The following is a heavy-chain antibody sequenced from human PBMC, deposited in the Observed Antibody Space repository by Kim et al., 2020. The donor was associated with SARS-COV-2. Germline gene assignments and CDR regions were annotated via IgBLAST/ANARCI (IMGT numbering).Heavy chain of an antibody. D-gene: IGHD3-22*01. CDR1: GFTFSSYA. V-gene: IGHV3-23*01. Sequence: GGSLRLSCAASGFTFSSYAMSWVRQAPGKGLEWVSAISGSGGSTYYADSVKGRFTISRDNSKNTLYLQMNSLRAEDTAVYYCAKDSRFVHDSSGYYPADAFDYWGQGTLVTVSS. CDR3: AKDSRFVHDSSGYYPADAFDY. J-gene: IGHJ4*02. CDR2: ISGSGGST.